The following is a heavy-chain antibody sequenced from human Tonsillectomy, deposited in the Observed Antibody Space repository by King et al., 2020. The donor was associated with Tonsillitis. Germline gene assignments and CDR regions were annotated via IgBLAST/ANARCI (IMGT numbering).Heavy chain of an antibody. Sequence: QLVQSGAEVKKPGSSVKVSCKASGGALSNYAIAWVRQAPGQGLEWMGRNIPILGIADYAQKFQGRVTITADKSTSTAYMELSSLRSEDTAVYYCARVGDFWSGYFDYWGQGTLVTVSS. CDR2: NIPILGIA. CDR3: ARVGDFWSGYFDY. V-gene: IGHV1-69*09. J-gene: IGHJ4*02. D-gene: IGHD3-3*01. CDR1: GGALSNYA.